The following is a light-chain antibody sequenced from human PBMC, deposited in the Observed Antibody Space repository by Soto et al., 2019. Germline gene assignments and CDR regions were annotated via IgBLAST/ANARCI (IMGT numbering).Light chain of an antibody. V-gene: IGLV7-46*01. CDR2: DTS. CDR3: FISYSGARPVV. CDR1: TGPVTSGHW. Sequence: QAVVTQEPSLTVSPGGTVTLTCDSSTGPVTSGHWPYWLQQKPGQAPRTLIYDTSKQHSWTPARFSGSLLGGKAALTLSGAQHADEADDYCFISYSGARPVVFGGGTKVTVL. J-gene: IGLJ2*01.